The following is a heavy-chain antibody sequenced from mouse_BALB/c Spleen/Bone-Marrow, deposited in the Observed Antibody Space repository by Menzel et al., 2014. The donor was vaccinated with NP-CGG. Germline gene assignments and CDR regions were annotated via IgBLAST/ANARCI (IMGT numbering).Heavy chain of an antibody. CDR2: SRNRCNDYTT. J-gene: IGHJ2*01. D-gene: IGHD4-1*01. Sequence: EVMLVESGGGLVQPGGSLRLSCATSGFTFSDFYMEWVRQPPGKRLEWIAASRNRCNDYTTEYSASVKGRFIVSRDTSQSILYLQMNALRAEDTAIYYCARDAGRGNFDYWGQGTTLTVSS. CDR1: GFTFSDFY. V-gene: IGHV7-1*02. CDR3: ARDAGRGNFDY.